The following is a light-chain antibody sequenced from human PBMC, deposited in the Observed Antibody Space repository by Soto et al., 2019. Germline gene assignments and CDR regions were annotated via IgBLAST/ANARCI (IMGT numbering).Light chain of an antibody. CDR1: QSVSSN. J-gene: IGKJ1*01. Sequence: EIVMTQSPATLSVSPGDRATLSCRASQSVSSNLAWYQQRPGQAPRLLIYGASTRATGIPARFSGSGSGTEFTLTIISLHSEDSAVYYCQHYNKWPPETFGQGTKVEIK. V-gene: IGKV3-15*01. CDR3: QHYNKWPPET. CDR2: GAS.